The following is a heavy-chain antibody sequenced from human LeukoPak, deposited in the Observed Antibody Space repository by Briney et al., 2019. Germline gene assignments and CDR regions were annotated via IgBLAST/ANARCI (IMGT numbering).Heavy chain of an antibody. CDR1: GGSFSGYY. V-gene: IGHV4-34*01. CDR2: INHSGST. Sequence: SETLSLTCAVYGGSFSGYYWSWIRQPPGKGLEWIGEINHSGSTNYNPSLKSRVTISVDTSKNQFSLKLSSVTAADTAVYYCARLSSGWSGGLFDYWGQGTLVTVSS. J-gene: IGHJ4*02. CDR3: ARLSSGWSGGLFDY. D-gene: IGHD6-19*01.